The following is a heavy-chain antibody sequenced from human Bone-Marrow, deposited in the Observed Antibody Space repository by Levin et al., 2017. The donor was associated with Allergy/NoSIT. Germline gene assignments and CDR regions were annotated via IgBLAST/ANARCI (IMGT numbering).Heavy chain of an antibody. CDR1: GGGISSWSYY. CDR3: ARHWGWERLE. J-gene: IGHJ4*02. CDR2: IDYSGNT. D-gene: IGHD1-26*01. Sequence: SETLSLICSVSGGGISSWSYYWGWIRQPPGKGLEWIGSIDYSGNTYYNPSLKSRFTISVDTSKNQFYLRVYSVTAADTAVFYCARHWGWERLEWGQGTLVIVSS. V-gene: IGHV4-39*01.